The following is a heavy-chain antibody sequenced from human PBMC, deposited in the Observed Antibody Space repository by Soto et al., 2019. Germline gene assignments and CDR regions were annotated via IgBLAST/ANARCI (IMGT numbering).Heavy chain of an antibody. CDR1: GYTFTSYG. J-gene: IGHJ6*02. CDR2: ISAYNGNT. CDR3: ARTRGGLGHDYRNGYYYYNYGMDV. Sequence: ASVKVSCKASGYTFTSYGISWVRQAPGQGLEWMGWISAYNGNTNYAQKLQGRVTMTTDTSTSTAYMELRSLRSDDTAVYYCARTRGGLGHDYRNGYYYYNYGMDVGG. D-gene: IGHD4-4*01. V-gene: IGHV1-18*04.